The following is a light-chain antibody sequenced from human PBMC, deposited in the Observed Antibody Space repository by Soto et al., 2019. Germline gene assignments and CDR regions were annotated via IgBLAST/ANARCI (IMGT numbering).Light chain of an antibody. V-gene: IGKV4-1*01. CDR3: QQYYGAPHT. J-gene: IGKJ2*01. CDR1: QSVLYSSNNNNY. CDR2: WAS. Sequence: DIVLTQSPDSLAVSLGERATINCKSSQSVLYSSNNNNYLAWYQQRPGQPPNLLIYWASTRESGVPDRFSGSGSGTDFTLTISTLQAEDVAVYYCQQYYGAPHTFGQGTKLEIK.